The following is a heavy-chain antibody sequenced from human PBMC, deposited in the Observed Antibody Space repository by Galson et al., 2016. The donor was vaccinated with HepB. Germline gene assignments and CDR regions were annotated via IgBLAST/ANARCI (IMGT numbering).Heavy chain of an antibody. CDR3: ARDRNYAFDY. Sequence: SVKVSCKVSGYTVFSADINWVRQATGQGLEWMGWISAYSGNTNYAQKLQGRVTMTTDTSTSTAYMELRSLRSDDTAVYYCARDRNYAFDYWGQGTLVTVSS. J-gene: IGHJ4*02. V-gene: IGHV1-18*01. D-gene: IGHD1-7*01. CDR1: GYTVFSAD. CDR2: ISAYSGNT.